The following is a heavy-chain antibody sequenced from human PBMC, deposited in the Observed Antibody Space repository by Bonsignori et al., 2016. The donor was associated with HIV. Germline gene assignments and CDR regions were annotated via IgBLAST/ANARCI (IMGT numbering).Heavy chain of an antibody. D-gene: IGHD3-16*01. CDR3: AAEGDNEPSDPNDAFDI. CDR2: IIPIFGTA. J-gene: IGHJ3*02. V-gene: IGHV1-69*01. Sequence: WVRQAPGQGLEWMGGIIPIFGTANYAQKFQGRVTITADESTSTAYMELSSLRSEDTAVYYCAAEGDNEPSDPNDAFDIWGQGTMVTVSS.